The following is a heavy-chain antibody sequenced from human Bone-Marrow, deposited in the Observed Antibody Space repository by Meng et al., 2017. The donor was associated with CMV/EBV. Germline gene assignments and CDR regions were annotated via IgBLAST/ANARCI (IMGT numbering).Heavy chain of an antibody. J-gene: IGHJ6*02. Sequence: GALRLSCAASGFTFSSYEMNWVRQAPGKGLEWVSYISSSGNTIYYADSVKGRFTISRDNAKNSLYLQMNSLRAEDTAVYYCARAGGYYYYGMDVWGQGTTVTFSS. D-gene: IGHD3-10*01. CDR3: ARAGGYYYYGMDV. CDR2: ISSSGNTI. CDR1: GFTFSSYE. V-gene: IGHV3-48*03.